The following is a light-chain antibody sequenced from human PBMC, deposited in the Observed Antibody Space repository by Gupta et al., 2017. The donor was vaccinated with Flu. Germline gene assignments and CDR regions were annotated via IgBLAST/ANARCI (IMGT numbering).Light chain of an antibody. J-gene: IGKJ1*01. Sequence: GDRVTITCRASQSISSWLAWYQQKPGKAPKVLIYKASSLESGVPSRFSGSGSGTEFTLTISSLQPDDFATYYCQQYNGYPWTFGQGTKVEIK. CDR3: QQYNGYPWT. CDR2: KAS. CDR1: QSISSW. V-gene: IGKV1-5*03.